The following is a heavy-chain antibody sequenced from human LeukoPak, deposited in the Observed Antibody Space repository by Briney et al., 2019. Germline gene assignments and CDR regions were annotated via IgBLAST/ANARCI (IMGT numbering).Heavy chain of an antibody. CDR2: ISSSSSTI. V-gene: IGHV3-48*02. D-gene: IGHD2-15*01. J-gene: IGHJ5*02. Sequence: RGSLRLSRAASGFTFSSYSMNWVREAPGQGLEWVSYISSSSSTIYYADSVKGRFTISRDNAKNSLYLQMNSLRDEDTAVYYCAREVVVAATDWFDPWGQGTLVTVSS. CDR3: AREVVVAATDWFDP. CDR1: GFTFSSYS.